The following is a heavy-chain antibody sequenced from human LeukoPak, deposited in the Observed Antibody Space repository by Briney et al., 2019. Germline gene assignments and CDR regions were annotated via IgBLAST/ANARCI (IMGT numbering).Heavy chain of an antibody. D-gene: IGHD6-6*01. CDR1: GFTFSSYS. CDR3: ARVKSIAASPRGDY. V-gene: IGHV3-21*01. CDR2: ISSSSSYI. Sequence: PGGSLRLSCAASGFTFSSYSMNWVRQAPGKGLEWVSSISSSSSYIYYADSVKGRFTISRDNAKNSLYLQMNSLRAEDTAVYYCARVKSIAASPRGDYWGQGTLVTVSS. J-gene: IGHJ4*02.